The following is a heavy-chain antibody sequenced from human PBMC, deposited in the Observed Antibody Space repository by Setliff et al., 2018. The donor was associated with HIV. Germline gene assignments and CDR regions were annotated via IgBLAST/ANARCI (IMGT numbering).Heavy chain of an antibody. D-gene: IGHD3-3*01. CDR2: IRYDGSNK. CDR1: GFTFSSYG. Sequence: PGGSLRLSCAASGFTFSSYGMHWVRQAPGKGLEWVAFIRYDGSNKYYADSVKGRFTISRDNSKNTLYLQMNSLRAEDTAVYYCASARIPTGGVSTSLGYWGQGTQVTVSS. J-gene: IGHJ4*02. V-gene: IGHV3-30*02. CDR3: ASARIPTGGVSTSLGY.